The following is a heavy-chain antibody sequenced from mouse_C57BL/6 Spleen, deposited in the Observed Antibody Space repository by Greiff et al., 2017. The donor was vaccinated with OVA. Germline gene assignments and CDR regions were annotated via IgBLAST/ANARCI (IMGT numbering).Heavy chain of an antibody. D-gene: IGHD1-1*01. Sequence: QVQLKQSGAELVRPGASVKLSCKASGYTFTDYYINWVKQRPGQGLEWIARIYPGSGNTYYNEKFKGKATLTAEKSSSTAYMQLSSLTSEDSAVYFCAREAVAFDYWGQGTTLTVSS. CDR1: GYTFTDYY. V-gene: IGHV1-76*01. CDR3: AREAVAFDY. J-gene: IGHJ2*01. CDR2: IYPGSGNT.